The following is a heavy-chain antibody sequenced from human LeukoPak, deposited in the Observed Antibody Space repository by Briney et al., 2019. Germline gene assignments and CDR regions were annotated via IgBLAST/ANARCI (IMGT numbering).Heavy chain of an antibody. J-gene: IGHJ3*02. CDR2: ISTYSGDT. V-gene: IGHV1-18*01. Sequence: GASVKVSCKASGYSFISYGISWVRQAPGQGLEWMGWISTYSGDTNYAQKLQGRVTMTTDTSTSTAYMELRSLRSDDTAVYYCARYLSAFDIWGQGTMVTVSS. CDR3: ARYLSAFDI. D-gene: IGHD3-9*01. CDR1: GYSFISYG.